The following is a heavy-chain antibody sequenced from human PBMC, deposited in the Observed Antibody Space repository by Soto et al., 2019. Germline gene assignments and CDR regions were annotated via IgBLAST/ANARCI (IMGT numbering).Heavy chain of an antibody. CDR3: ASGLVGYCSSSSCHAYRFDP. CDR1: GFTSRSFA. V-gene: IGHV3-23*01. Sequence: GGSQRLSCAASGFTSRSFARSWVRQAPGKGLEWVSAITGSGDATFYADSVRGRFTISRDNSKNTLYLQMNSLGAEDTALYYCASGLVGYCSSSSCHAYRFDPWGQGTLVTVSS. D-gene: IGHD2-2*01. J-gene: IGHJ5*02. CDR2: ITGSGDAT.